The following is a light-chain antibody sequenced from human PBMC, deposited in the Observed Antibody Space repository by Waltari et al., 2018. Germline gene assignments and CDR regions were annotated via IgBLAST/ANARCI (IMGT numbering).Light chain of an antibody. CDR1: SSNIGSTT. J-gene: IGLJ2*01. Sequence: QSVLTQPPSASGTPGQRVTISCSGSSSNIGSTTVNWYQQLPGTAPKLLLVSNNQRPSGVPDLFSGSKSGTSASLAISGLQSEDEADYYCAAWDDSLNGHVVFGGGTKLTVL. V-gene: IGLV1-44*01. CDR3: AAWDDSLNGHVV. CDR2: SNN.